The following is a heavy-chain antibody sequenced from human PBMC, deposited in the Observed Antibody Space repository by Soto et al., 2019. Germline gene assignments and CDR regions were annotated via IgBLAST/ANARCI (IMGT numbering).Heavy chain of an antibody. CDR2: INPNSGGT. V-gene: IGHV1-2*04. CDR1: GYTFTGYY. Sequence: GASVKVSCKASGYTFTGYYMHWVRQAPGQGLEWMGWINPNSGGTNYAQKFQGWVTMTRDTSVSTAYMELSRLRSDDTAVYYCARDRGRVVVAATDYYYYYMDVWGKGTTVTVSS. D-gene: IGHD2-15*01. J-gene: IGHJ6*03. CDR3: ARDRGRVVVAATDYYYYYMDV.